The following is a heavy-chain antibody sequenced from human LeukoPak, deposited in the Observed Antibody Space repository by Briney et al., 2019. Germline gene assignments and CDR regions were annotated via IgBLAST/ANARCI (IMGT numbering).Heavy chain of an antibody. D-gene: IGHD6-19*01. CDR1: GFTFSSYA. CDR3: ARVQAVADHYYYYGMDV. CDR2: ISGSGGST. J-gene: IGHJ6*02. Sequence: GGSLRLSCAASGFTFSSYAMSWVRQAPGKGLEWVSAISGSGGSTYYADSVKGRFTISRDNSKNTLYLQMNSLRAEDTAVYYCARVQAVADHYYYYGMDVWGQGTTVTVSS. V-gene: IGHV3-23*01.